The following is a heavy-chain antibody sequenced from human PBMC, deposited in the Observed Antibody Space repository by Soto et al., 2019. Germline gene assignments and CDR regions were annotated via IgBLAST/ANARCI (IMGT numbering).Heavy chain of an antibody. CDR1: VFTFSSYA. CDR3: AKSRKISIVAVLADPPLYYYYGMDG. Sequence: GWYLRLSCEASVFTFSSYAMHWVRHAPGKGLEWVSGISGSGGGTTYYADSAKGRFTISRDNSKNTLYLQVNNLRAEDTAVYYSAKSRKISIVAVLADPPLYYYYGMDGWGQGTTFTLSS. CDR2: ISGSGGGTT. D-gene: IGHD2-15*01. V-gene: IGHV3-23*01. J-gene: IGHJ6*02.